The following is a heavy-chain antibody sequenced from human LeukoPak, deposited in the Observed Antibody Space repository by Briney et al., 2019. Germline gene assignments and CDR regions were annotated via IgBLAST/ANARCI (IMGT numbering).Heavy chain of an antibody. J-gene: IGHJ4*02. CDR3: ARDSNYEGCLDY. CDR1: GGSISSGSYY. D-gene: IGHD1-7*01. CDR2: IYTSGST. Sequence: SQTLSLTCTVSGGSISSGSYYWSWIRQPAGKGLAWIGRIYTSGSTNYNPSLKSRVTISVDTSKNQFSLKLSSVTAADTAEYYCARDSNYEGCLDYWGQGTLVTVSS. V-gene: IGHV4-61*02.